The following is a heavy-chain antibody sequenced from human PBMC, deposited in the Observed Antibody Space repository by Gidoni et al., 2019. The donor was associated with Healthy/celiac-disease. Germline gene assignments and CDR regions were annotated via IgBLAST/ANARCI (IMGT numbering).Heavy chain of an antibody. CDR3: ARAPSRPAYYYYGMDV. CDR2: INPNSGGT. CDR1: GYTFTGYY. Sequence: QVQLVQSGAEVKKPGASVKVSCKASGYTFTGYYMHWVRQATGQGLEWMGRINPNSGGTNYAQKFQGRVTMTRDTSISTAYMELSRLRSDDTAVYYCARAPSRPAYYYYGMDVWGQGTTVTVSS. V-gene: IGHV1-2*06. J-gene: IGHJ6*02.